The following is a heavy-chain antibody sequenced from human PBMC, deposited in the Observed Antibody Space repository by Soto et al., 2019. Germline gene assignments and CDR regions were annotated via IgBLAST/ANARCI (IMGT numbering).Heavy chain of an antibody. Sequence: PSETLSLTCAVSGGSISSSNWWSWVRQPPGKGLEWIGEIYHSGNTNYNSSLKSRVTISVDTSKNQFSLKLSSVTAADTAVYYCARAKAPLYSSSWYWLDPWGQGTLVTVSS. D-gene: IGHD6-13*01. J-gene: IGHJ5*02. V-gene: IGHV4-4*02. CDR1: GGSISSSNW. CDR2: IYHSGNT. CDR3: ARAKAPLYSSSWYWLDP.